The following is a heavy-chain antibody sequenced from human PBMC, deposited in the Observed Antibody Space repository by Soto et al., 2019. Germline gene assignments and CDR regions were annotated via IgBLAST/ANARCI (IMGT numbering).Heavy chain of an antibody. J-gene: IGHJ3*02. Sequence: TLSLTCTVSGGSISSGGYYWSWIRQRPGKGLEWIGYIYYSGSTYYNPSLKSRVTISVDTSKNQFSLKLSSVTAADTAVYYCARGSYDYVWGSYRHDAFDIWGQGTMVTVSS. CDR1: GGSISSGGYY. D-gene: IGHD3-16*02. V-gene: IGHV4-31*03. CDR3: ARGSYDYVWGSYRHDAFDI. CDR2: IYYSGST.